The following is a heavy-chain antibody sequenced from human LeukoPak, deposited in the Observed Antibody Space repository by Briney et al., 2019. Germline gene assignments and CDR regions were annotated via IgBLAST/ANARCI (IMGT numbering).Heavy chain of an antibody. Sequence: PSETLSLTCTDSGGSISSYYWSWIRQPPGKGLERIGYIYYSGSTNYNPSLKSRVTISVDTSKNQFSLKLSSVTTADTAVYYCARHGLGGSFHDAFDIWGQGTMVTVSS. D-gene: IGHD1-26*01. CDR2: IYYSGST. CDR1: GGSISSYY. V-gene: IGHV4-59*08. J-gene: IGHJ3*02. CDR3: ARHGLGGSFHDAFDI.